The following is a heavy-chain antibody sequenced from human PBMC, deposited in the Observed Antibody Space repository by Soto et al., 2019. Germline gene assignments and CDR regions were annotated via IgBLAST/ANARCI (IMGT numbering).Heavy chain of an antibody. Sequence: GGSLRLSCAASGFTFSSYSMNWVRQAPGKGLEWVSYISSSSSTIYYADSVKGRFTISRDNAKNSLYLQMNSLRDEDTAVYYCAREPGGYYDSNDYLNWFDPWGQGTLVTVSS. D-gene: IGHD3-22*01. CDR2: ISSSSSTI. CDR3: AREPGGYYDSNDYLNWFDP. V-gene: IGHV3-48*02. CDR1: GFTFSSYS. J-gene: IGHJ5*02.